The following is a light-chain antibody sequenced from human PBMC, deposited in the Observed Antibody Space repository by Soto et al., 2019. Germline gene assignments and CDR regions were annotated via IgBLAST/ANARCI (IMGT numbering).Light chain of an antibody. CDR3: QESSNWPRT. Sequence: EIVLTQSPGTLSLSPGERATLSCRASQSVSNSLAWYQQRPGQPPRLLIYGASTRAAGISARFSGSGSGTEFAISGXILDSKGFEAYSCQESSNWPRTFGEGTKMDIK. J-gene: IGKJ1*01. CDR1: QSVSNS. CDR2: GAS. V-gene: IGKV3-15*01.